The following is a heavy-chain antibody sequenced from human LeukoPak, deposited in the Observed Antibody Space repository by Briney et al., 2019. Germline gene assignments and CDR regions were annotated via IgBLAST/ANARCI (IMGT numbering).Heavy chain of an antibody. Sequence: GGSLRLSCAASGFTFSSYGMHWVRQAPGKGLEWVAFIRYDGSNKYYADSVKGRFTISRDNSKNTLYLQMNSLRAEDTAVYYCAKDRADIVATIDYWGQGTLVTVSS. CDR1: GFTFSSYG. CDR3: AKDRADIVATIDY. CDR2: IRYDGSNK. V-gene: IGHV3-30*02. D-gene: IGHD5-12*01. J-gene: IGHJ4*02.